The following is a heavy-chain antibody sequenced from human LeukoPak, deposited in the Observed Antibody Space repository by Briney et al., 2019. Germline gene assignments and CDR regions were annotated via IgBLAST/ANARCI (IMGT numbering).Heavy chain of an antibody. V-gene: IGHV4-59*01. D-gene: IGHD6-19*01. CDR3: AMISSGPRDNWFDP. Sequence: PSETLSLTCTVSGGSISSYYWSWIRQPPGKGLVWIGYIYYSGSTNYNPSLKSRVTISVDTSKNQFSLKLSSVTAADTAVYYCAMISSGPRDNWFDPWGQGTLVTVSS. J-gene: IGHJ5*02. CDR1: GGSISSYY. CDR2: IYYSGST.